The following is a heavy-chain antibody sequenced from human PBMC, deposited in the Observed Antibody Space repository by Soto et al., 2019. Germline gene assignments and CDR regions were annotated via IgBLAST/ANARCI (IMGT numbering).Heavy chain of an antibody. CDR1: GYTFTSYA. CDR3: ARTGTTGFVFDY. Sequence: ASVKVSCKASGYTFTSYAMHWVRQAPGQRLEWMGWINAGYGNTKYSQKFQGRVTITRDTSASTAYMELSSLRSEDTAVYYCARTGTTGFVFDYWGQGTLVTVSS. V-gene: IGHV1-3*01. J-gene: IGHJ4*02. CDR2: INAGYGNT. D-gene: IGHD1-1*01.